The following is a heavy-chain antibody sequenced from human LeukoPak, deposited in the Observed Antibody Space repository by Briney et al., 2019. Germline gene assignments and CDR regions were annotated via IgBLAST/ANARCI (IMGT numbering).Heavy chain of an antibody. CDR1: GGSISSSSYY. J-gene: IGHJ3*02. Sequence: SETLSLTCTVSGGSISSSSYYWGWIRQPPGKGLEWIGSIYYSGSTYYNPSLKSRVTISVDTSKNQFSLKLSSVTAADTAVYYCASYGDSDAFDIWGQGTMVTVSS. D-gene: IGHD4-17*01. V-gene: IGHV4-39*07. CDR3: ASYGDSDAFDI. CDR2: IYYSGST.